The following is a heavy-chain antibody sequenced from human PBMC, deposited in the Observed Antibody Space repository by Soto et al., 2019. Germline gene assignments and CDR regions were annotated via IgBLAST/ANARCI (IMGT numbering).Heavy chain of an antibody. CDR3: AKDRYSGSGSYYS. D-gene: IGHD3-10*01. J-gene: IGHJ4*02. V-gene: IGHV3-30*18. Sequence: PGGSPRLSCAASGFTFSSYGMHWVRQAPGKGLEWVAVISYDGSNKYYADSVKGRFTISRDNSKNTLYLQMNSLRAEDTAVYYCAKDRYSGSGSYYSWGQGT. CDR1: GFTFSSYG. CDR2: ISYDGSNK.